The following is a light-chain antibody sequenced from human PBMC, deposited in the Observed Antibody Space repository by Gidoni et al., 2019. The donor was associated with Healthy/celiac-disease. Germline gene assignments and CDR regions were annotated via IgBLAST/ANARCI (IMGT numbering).Light chain of an antibody. CDR1: SSNIGAGYD. CDR3: QSYDSSLSAVV. J-gene: IGLJ2*01. Sequence: QSVLTQPPSGSGAPGQRGTISCTGSSSNIGAGYDVRWYQQLPGSAPKLLIYGNSHRPSGVPDRFSVSKSGTSASLAITGLQAEDEADYYCQSYDSSLSAVVFGGGTKLTVL. V-gene: IGLV1-40*01. CDR2: GNS.